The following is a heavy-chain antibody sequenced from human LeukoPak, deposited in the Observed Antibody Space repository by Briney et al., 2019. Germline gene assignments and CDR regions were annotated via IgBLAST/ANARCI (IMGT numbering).Heavy chain of an antibody. CDR3: ARVGMGSWYYFDY. D-gene: IGHD6-13*01. J-gene: IGHJ4*02. CDR2: IYYSGST. Sequence: PSETLSPTCTVSGYSISSGYYWDWIRQPPGKGLEWIGYIYYSGSTNYNPSLKSRVTISVDTSKNQFSLKLSSVTAADTAVYYCARVGMGSWYYFDYWGQGTLVTVSS. V-gene: IGHV4-38-2*02. CDR1: GYSISSGYY.